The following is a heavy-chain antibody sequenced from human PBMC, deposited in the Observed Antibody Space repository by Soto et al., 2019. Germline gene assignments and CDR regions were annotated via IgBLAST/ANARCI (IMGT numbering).Heavy chain of an antibody. Sequence: QAQLVESGGGVVQPGRSLRLSCAASGFTFSTFAMHWVRQAPGKGLEWVAVMSYDESNEYYADSVKGRFTISRDNSKNTLYLQMNSLRPEDTAVYYCARSQMERRRYGMDVW. J-gene: IGHJ6*01. V-gene: IGHV3-30-3*01. CDR3: ARSQMERRRYGMDV. CDR1: GFTFSTFA. D-gene: IGHD1-1*01. CDR2: MSYDESNE.